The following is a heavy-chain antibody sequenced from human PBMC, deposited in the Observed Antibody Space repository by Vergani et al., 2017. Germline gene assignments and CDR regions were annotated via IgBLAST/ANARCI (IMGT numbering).Heavy chain of an antibody. J-gene: IGHJ4*01. CDR3: ARERGAKVPVDC. CDR1: GYTFTSYG. V-gene: IGHV1-18*01. Sequence: QVQLVQSGAEVKKPGASVKVSCKASGYTFTSYGISWVRQGPGQGLEWMGWISAYNGNTNYTQKLQGRVTMTTDKSTSTDYMELRSLRSDDTAVYYCARERGAKVPVDCWGQGTLVTVSS. D-gene: IGHD2-2*01. CDR2: ISAYNGNT.